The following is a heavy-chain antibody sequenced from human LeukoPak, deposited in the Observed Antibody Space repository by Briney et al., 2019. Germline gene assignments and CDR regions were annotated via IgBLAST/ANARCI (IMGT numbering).Heavy chain of an antibody. Sequence: PGGSLRLSCAASGLTFSSYGIHWVRQAPGKGLEWVAVISYDGTNKYYADSVKGRFTISRDNSKNTLYLQMNSLRADDTAVYYCARGSGYSYAFTGRERTKSRLDYWGQGTLVTVSS. J-gene: IGHJ4*02. CDR1: GLTFSSYG. CDR3: ARGSGYSYAFTGRERTKSRLDY. CDR2: ISYDGTNK. D-gene: IGHD5-18*01. V-gene: IGHV3-30*03.